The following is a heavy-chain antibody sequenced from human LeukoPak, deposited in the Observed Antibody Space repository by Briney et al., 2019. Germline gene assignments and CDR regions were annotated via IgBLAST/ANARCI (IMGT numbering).Heavy chain of an antibody. D-gene: IGHD2-21*02. CDR1: GGSISSGGYS. V-gene: IGHV4-30-2*01. Sequence: SETLSLTCAVSGGSISSGGYSWSWIRQPPGTGLEWIGYIYHSGSTYYNPSLKSRVTISVDRSKNQFSLKLSSVTAADTAVYYCARTCGGDCYSDLDCWGQGALVTVSS. CDR3: ARTCGGDCYSDLDC. J-gene: IGHJ4*02. CDR2: IYHSGST.